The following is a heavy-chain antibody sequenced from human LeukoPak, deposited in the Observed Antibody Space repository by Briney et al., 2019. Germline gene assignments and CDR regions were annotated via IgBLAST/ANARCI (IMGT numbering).Heavy chain of an antibody. CDR3: ARGRRIAVAGYYFDY. V-gene: IGHV1-46*01. Sequence: GASVKVSCKASGYTFTSYYMHWVRQAPGQGLEWMGIVNPSGGSTTYAQKFQGRVTMTRGTSTSTVYMELSSLRSEDTAVYYCARGRRIAVAGYYFDYWGQGTLVTVSS. CDR2: VNPSGGST. D-gene: IGHD6-19*01. CDR1: GYTFTSYY. J-gene: IGHJ4*02.